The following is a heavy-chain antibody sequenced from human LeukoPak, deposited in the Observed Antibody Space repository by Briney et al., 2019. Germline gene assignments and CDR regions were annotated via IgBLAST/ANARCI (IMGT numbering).Heavy chain of an antibody. D-gene: IGHD3-16*02. Sequence: GGSLRLSCVASGFSVSTFDMYWFRQAAGGGLEWVAAVGTNHDTLYLGSVKGRFTISRENAKNSLSLEMSYLTVEDTAVYYCTREWRGIASHYSGMDVWGQGTAVIVSS. CDR1: GFSVSTFD. CDR3: TREWRGIASHYSGMDV. CDR2: VGTNHDT. V-gene: IGHV3-13*01. J-gene: IGHJ6*02.